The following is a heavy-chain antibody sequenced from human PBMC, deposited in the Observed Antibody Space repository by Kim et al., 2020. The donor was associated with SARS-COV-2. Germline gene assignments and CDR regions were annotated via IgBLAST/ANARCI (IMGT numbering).Heavy chain of an antibody. CDR3: ARDMGYSSFDY. D-gene: IGHD5-12*01. V-gene: IGHV1-18*01. J-gene: IGHJ4*02. CDR2: T. Sequence: TNYAQKLQSRVTMTTDTSTSTAYMELRSLRSDDTAVYYCARDMGYSSFDYWGQGTLVTVSS.